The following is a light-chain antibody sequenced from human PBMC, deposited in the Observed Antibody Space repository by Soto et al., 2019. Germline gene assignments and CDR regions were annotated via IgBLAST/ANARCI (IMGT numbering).Light chain of an antibody. Sequence: DIQMTQSPSSVSASVGDRVTITCRASQAIDSWLAWYQQKPGEAPKHLIFTGSLLHSGVPPRFSGSGSRTDFTLTISSLQPEDFATYYCQQTLSFPPTFGQGTKVDIK. CDR2: TGS. CDR1: QAIDSW. CDR3: QQTLSFPPT. J-gene: IGKJ1*01. V-gene: IGKV1-12*01.